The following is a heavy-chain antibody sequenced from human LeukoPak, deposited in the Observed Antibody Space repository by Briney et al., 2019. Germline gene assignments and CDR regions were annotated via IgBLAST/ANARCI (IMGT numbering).Heavy chain of an antibody. Sequence: SETLSLTCTVSGGSISSGGYYWSWIRQHPGKGLEWIGYIYYSGSTYYNPSLKSRVTISVDTSKNQFSLKLSSVTAADTAVYYCAGGRRLRHPSVGATSAFDYWGQGTLVTVSS. V-gene: IGHV4-31*03. D-gene: IGHD1-26*01. CDR2: IYYSGST. CDR1: GGSISSGGYY. J-gene: IGHJ4*02. CDR3: AGGRRLRHPSVGATSAFDY.